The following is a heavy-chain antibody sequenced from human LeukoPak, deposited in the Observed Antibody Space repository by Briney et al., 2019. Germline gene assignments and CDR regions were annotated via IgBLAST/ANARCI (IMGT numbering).Heavy chain of an antibody. V-gene: IGHV3-23*01. D-gene: IGHD3-9*01. CDR1: GFTFSSYA. CDR2: ISGSGGST. CDR3: AKDRPVLRYFDWSRPKNAFDI. J-gene: IGHJ3*02. Sequence: PGGSLRLSCAASGFTFSSYAMSWVRQAPGRGLEWVSAISGSGGSTYYADSVKGRFTISRDNSKNTLYLQMNSLRAEDTAVYYCAKDRPVLRYFDWSRPKNAFDIWGQGTMVTVSS.